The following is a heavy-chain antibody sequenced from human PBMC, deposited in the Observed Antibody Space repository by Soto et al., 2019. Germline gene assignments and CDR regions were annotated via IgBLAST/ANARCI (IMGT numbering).Heavy chain of an antibody. CDR3: ARHLGIAAARDY. Sequence: SETLSLTCTVSGGSISSSSYYWGWIRQPPGKGLEWIGSIYYSGSTYYNPSLKSRVTISVDTSKNQSSLKLSSVTAADTAVYYCARHLGIAAARDYWGQGTLVTVSS. J-gene: IGHJ4*02. CDR1: GGSISSSSYY. V-gene: IGHV4-39*01. CDR2: IYYSGST. D-gene: IGHD6-13*01.